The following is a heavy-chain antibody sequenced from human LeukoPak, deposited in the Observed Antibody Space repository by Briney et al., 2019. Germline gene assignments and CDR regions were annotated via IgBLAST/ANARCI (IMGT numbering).Heavy chain of an antibody. D-gene: IGHD5-24*01. V-gene: IGHV3-49*04. J-gene: IGHJ5*02. Sequence: PGRSLRLSCTASGFNFGDYAMNWVRQAPGKGLEWVGLIRSEPYGETAEYAASVKGRFTISRDDSKNIAYLQMNSLKTEDTAVYYCTRGRPEPRDGHNTWWFDPWGQGTLVTVSS. CDR3: TRGRPEPRDGHNTWWFDP. CDR2: IRSEPYGETA. CDR1: GFNFGDYA.